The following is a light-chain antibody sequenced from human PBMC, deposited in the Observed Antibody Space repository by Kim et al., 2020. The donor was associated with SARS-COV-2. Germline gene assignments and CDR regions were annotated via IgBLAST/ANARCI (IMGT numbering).Light chain of an antibody. J-gene: IGLJ1*01. V-gene: IGLV2-11*01. Sequence: GPSVTISCTGTSSDVGNYNYVSWYQQHPGKAPKLIIYDVSKRPSGVPDRFSGSKSGNTASLIISGLQAEDEADYYCCSYAGIYTYVFGTGTKVTVL. CDR2: DVS. CDR1: SSDVGNYNY. CDR3: CSYAGIYTYV.